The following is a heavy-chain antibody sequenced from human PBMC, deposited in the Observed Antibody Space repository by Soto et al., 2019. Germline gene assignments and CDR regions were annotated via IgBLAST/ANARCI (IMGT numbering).Heavy chain of an antibody. V-gene: IGHV1-69*13. CDR2: IIPIFGTA. J-gene: IGHJ6*02. D-gene: IGHD3-22*01. Sequence: SVKVSCKASGGTSSSYAISWVRQAPGQGLEWMGGIIPIFGTANYAQKFQGRVTITADESTSTAYMELSSLRSEDTAVYYCAGDGLTPTEPTYGMDVWGQGTTVTVSS. CDR1: GGTSSSYA. CDR3: AGDGLTPTEPTYGMDV.